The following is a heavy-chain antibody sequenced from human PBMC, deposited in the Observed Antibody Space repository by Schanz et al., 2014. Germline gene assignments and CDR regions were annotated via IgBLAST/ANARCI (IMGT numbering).Heavy chain of an antibody. CDR3: ARDGAGRAPDAFDI. Sequence: EVQLVESGGGLVQPGGSLRLSCAASGLTFSNHAMSWVRQAPGKGLEWVSAISGSGDNTFYADSMRGRFTISRDNAKNSLYLQMNSLRAEDTAVYYCARDGAGRAPDAFDIWGQGTMVTVSS. J-gene: IGHJ3*02. CDR2: ISGSGDNT. CDR1: GLTFSNHA. D-gene: IGHD1-26*01. V-gene: IGHV3-23*04.